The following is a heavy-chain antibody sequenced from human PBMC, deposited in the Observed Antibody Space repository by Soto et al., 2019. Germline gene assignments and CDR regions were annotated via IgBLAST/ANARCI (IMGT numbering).Heavy chain of an antibody. CDR3: ARVHSSGWYASDY. J-gene: IGHJ4*02. V-gene: IGHV3-30-3*01. Sequence: QVQLVESGGGVVQPGRSLTLSCAASGFTFSTYALHWVRQAPGKGLEWVAVISYDGSNNYYADSVKGRFTISRDNSNNTLYLQINSLRAEDTAVYYCARVHSSGWYASDYWGQGTLVTVSS. CDR1: GFTFSTYA. D-gene: IGHD6-19*01. CDR2: ISYDGSNN.